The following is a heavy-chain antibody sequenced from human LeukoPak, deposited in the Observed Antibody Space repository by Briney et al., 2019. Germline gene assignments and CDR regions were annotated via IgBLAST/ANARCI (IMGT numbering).Heavy chain of an antibody. V-gene: IGHV4-38-2*01. J-gene: IGHJ4*02. CDR2: FYHSGST. CDR1: GYSISSGYY. CDR3: ARNIGASRGY. D-gene: IGHD5-12*01. Sequence: ADTLSLTCAVSGYSISSGYYWGWIRQPPGKGLEWIGSFYHSGSTYYNPSLKSRVTISVETSKNQFSMKLSSATAADTAVYYCARNIGASRGYWGQGTLV.